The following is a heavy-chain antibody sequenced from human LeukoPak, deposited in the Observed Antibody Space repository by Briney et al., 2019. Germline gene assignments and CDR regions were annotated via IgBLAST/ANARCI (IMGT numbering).Heavy chain of an antibody. J-gene: IGHJ4*02. CDR2: IYYSGST. V-gene: IGHV4-31*03. CDR1: GGSISSGGYY. D-gene: IGHD3-22*01. CDR3: ARADYYDSSGYSY. Sequence: PSETLSLTCTVSGGSISSGGYYWSWIRQHPGKGLEWIGYIYYSGSTYYNPSLKSRVTISVDTSKNQFPLKLSSVTAADTAVYYCARADYYDSSGYSYWGQGTLVTVSS.